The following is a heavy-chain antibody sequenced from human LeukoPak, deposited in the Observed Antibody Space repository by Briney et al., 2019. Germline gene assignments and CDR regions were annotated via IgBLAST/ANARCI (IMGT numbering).Heavy chain of an antibody. CDR2: ISGGSSFI. CDR3: ANRLVRGALGY. J-gene: IGHJ4*02. V-gene: IGHV3-21*04. CDR1: GFSFSSFS. D-gene: IGHD3-10*01. Sequence: GGSLRPSCAASGFSFSSFSMNWVRQAPGKGLEWVSYISGGSSFIYYVDSVKGRFTISRDNSKNTLYLQMNSLRAEDTAVYYCANRLVRGALGYWGQGTLVTVSS.